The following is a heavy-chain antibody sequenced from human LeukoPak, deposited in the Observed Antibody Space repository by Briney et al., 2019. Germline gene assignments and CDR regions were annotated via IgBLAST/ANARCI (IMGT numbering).Heavy chain of an antibody. Sequence: SETLSLTCTVSGGSISSSSYYWGWIRQPPGKGLEWIGSIYYSGSTYYNPSLKSRVTISVDTSKNQFSLKLSSVTAADTAVYYCARGDFWSGHYNWFDPWGQGTLVTVSS. D-gene: IGHD3-3*01. V-gene: IGHV4-39*01. CDR1: GGSISSSSYY. J-gene: IGHJ5*02. CDR3: ARGDFWSGHYNWFDP. CDR2: IYYSGST.